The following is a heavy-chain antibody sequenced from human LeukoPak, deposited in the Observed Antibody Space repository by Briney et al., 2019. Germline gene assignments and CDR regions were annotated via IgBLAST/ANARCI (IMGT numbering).Heavy chain of an antibody. CDR3: ARGYYEHGSGYRDFDF. CDR1: GFTFGAYW. J-gene: IGHJ4*02. Sequence: GGSLRLSCGVSGFTFGAYWMSWVRQAPGKGLEWVAKIKEDGSDKYYVDSVKGRFTISRDNANNSLFLQMNSLRAEDTAVYFCARGYYEHGSGYRDFDFWGQGTLVTVSS. V-gene: IGHV3-7*04. D-gene: IGHD3-22*01. CDR2: IKEDGSDK.